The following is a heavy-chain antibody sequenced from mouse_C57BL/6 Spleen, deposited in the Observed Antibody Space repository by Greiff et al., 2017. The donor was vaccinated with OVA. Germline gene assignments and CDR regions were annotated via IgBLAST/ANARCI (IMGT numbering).Heavy chain of an antibody. D-gene: IGHD3-2*02. CDR3: AKTAQVYYFDY. J-gene: IGHJ2*01. V-gene: IGHV1-64*01. CDR2: IHPNSGST. Sequence: QVQLQQSGAELVKPGASVKLSCKASGFTFTSYWMHWVKQRPGQGLEWIGMIHPNSGSTNYNEKFKSKATLTVDKSSSTAYMQLSSLTSEDSAVYYWAKTAQVYYFDYWGQGTTLTVSS. CDR1: GFTFTSYW.